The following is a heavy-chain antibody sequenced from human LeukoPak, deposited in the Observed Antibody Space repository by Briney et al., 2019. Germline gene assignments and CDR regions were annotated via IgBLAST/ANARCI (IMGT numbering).Heavy chain of an antibody. CDR3: AREGGIVIPFDY. D-gene: IGHD2/OR15-2a*01. CDR2: IYPSGST. V-gene: IGHV4-4*07. Sequence: SETLSLTCTVSGVSIGNYYWNWIRQPAGTGLEWIGRIYPSGSTNYNPSLRSRVTMSVDTSKKQLSLKLTSVTAADTAVYYCAREGGIVIPFDYWVQGTLVSVSS. CDR1: GVSIGNYY. J-gene: IGHJ4*02.